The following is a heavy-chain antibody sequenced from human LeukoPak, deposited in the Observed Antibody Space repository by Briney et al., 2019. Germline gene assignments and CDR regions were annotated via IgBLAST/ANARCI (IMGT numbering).Heavy chain of an antibody. D-gene: IGHD3-3*01. J-gene: IGHJ6*02. CDR3: ARATFQEWGNYYGMDV. CDR2: INHNGNVN. CDR1: GFTFSSYW. Sequence: GGSLRLSCAASGFTFSSYWMNWARQAPGKGLEWVASINHNGNVNYYVDSVKGRFTISRDNAKNSLYLQMSNLRAEDTAVYYCARATFQEWGNYYGMDVWGQGTTVTVSS. V-gene: IGHV3-7*03.